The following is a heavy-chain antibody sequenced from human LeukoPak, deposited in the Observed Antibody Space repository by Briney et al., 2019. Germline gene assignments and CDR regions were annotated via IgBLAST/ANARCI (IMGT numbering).Heavy chain of an antibody. D-gene: IGHD6-13*01. CDR1: RYTFTSYG. Sequence: ASVKVSCKASRYTFTSYGISWVRQAPGQGLEWMGWISAYNGNTNYAQKLQGRVTMTTDTSTSTAYMELRSLRSDDTAVYYCARDFSIWYYFDYWGQGTLVTVSS. CDR2: ISAYNGNT. CDR3: ARDFSIWYYFDY. V-gene: IGHV1-18*01. J-gene: IGHJ4*02.